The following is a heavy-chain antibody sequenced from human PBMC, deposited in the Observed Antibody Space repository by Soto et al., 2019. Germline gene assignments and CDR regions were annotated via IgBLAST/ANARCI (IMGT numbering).Heavy chain of an antibody. V-gene: IGHV4-59*08. Sequence: ETLSLTCTVSGGSISSYYWSWIRQPPGKGLEWIGYIYYSGSTNYNPSLKSRVTISVDTSKNQFSLKLSSVTAADTAVYYCARLTRILAPNYDYWGQGTLVTVSS. CDR1: GGSISSYY. CDR3: ARLTRILAPNYDY. J-gene: IGHJ4*02. D-gene: IGHD2-15*01. CDR2: IYYSGST.